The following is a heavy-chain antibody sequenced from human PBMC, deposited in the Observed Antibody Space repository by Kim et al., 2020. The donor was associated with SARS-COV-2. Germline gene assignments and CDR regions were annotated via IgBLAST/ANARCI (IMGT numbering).Heavy chain of an antibody. CDR3: ARAAVVAATPTSYFDY. V-gene: IGHV3-21*01. Sequence: SLKGRFTISRDNAKNSLYLQMNSLRAEDTAVYYCARAAVVAATPTSYFDYWGQGTLVTVSS. J-gene: IGHJ4*02. D-gene: IGHD2-15*01.